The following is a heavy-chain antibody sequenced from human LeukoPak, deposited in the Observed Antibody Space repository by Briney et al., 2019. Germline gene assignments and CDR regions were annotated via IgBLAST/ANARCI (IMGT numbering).Heavy chain of an antibody. D-gene: IGHD3-10*01. CDR1: GFTFSSYW. CDR2: IKQDGSEK. CDR3: ATGSHLDY. Sequence: GGSLRLSCAASGFTFSSYWMNWVRQAPRKGLEWVANIKQDGSEKYYVDSVKGRFTISRDNAMNSRYLQMNSRRTEDTAVYYWATGSHLDYWGQGTLVTVSS. J-gene: IGHJ4*02. V-gene: IGHV3-7*05.